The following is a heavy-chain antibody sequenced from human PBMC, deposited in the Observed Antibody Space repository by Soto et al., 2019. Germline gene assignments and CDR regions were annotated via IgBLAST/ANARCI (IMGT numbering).Heavy chain of an antibody. Sequence: GSLRISCAASVFTFSSYAMHWVRQAPGKGLEWVAVISYDGSNKYYADSVKGRFTISRDNSKNTLYLQMNSLRAEDTAVYYCARVLDSSGWYFDYWGQGTLVTVSS. V-gene: IGHV3-30-3*01. J-gene: IGHJ4*02. CDR3: ARVLDSSGWYFDY. CDR2: ISYDGSNK. CDR1: VFTFSSYA. D-gene: IGHD6-19*01.